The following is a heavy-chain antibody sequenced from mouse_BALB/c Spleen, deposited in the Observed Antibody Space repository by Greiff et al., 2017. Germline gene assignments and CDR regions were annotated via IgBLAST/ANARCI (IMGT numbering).Heavy chain of an antibody. V-gene: IGHV1S56*01. D-gene: IGHD1-1*01. Sequence: VQLQQSGPELVKPGASVRISCKASGYTFTSYYIHWVKQRPGQGLEWIGWIYPGNVNTKYNEKFKGKATLTADKSSSTAYMQLSSLTSEDSAVYFCARSGYGSSRGGYFDVWGAGTTVTVSS. CDR3: ARSGYGSSRGGYFDV. CDR2: IYPGNVNT. J-gene: IGHJ1*01. CDR1: GYTFTSYY.